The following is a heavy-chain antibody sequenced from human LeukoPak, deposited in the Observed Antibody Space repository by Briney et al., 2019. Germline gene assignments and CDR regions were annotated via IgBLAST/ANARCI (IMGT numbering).Heavy chain of an antibody. D-gene: IGHD2-15*01. V-gene: IGHV3-23*01. Sequence: GGSLRLSCAASGLTFSSYAMSWVRQAPGKGLEWVSAISGSGVSTYYADSVKGRFTISKDNSKNTMYLQMNSLRAEDTAVYYCTKGHCSGGSCYWFDPWGQGTLVTVSS. CDR3: TKGHCSGGSCYWFDP. CDR1: GLTFSSYA. J-gene: IGHJ5*02. CDR2: ISGSGVST.